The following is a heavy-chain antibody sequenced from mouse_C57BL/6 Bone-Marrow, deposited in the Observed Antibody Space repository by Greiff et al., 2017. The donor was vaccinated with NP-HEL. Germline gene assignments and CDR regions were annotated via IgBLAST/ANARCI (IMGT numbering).Heavy chain of an antibody. D-gene: IGHD1-1*01. Sequence: QVQLQQSGAELARPGASVKLSCKASGYTFTSYGISWVKQRTGQGLEWIGEIYPRSGNTYYNEKFKGKATLTADKSSSTAYMELRSLTSEDSAVYFCARRLYYYGSSSFAYWGQGTLVTVSA. V-gene: IGHV1-81*01. J-gene: IGHJ3*01. CDR2: IYPRSGNT. CDR1: GYTFTSYG. CDR3: ARRLYYYGSSSFAY.